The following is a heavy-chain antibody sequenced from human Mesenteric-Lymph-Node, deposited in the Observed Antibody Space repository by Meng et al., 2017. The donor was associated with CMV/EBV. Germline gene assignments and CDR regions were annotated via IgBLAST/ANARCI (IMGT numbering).Heavy chain of an antibody. CDR1: GFTSNTYS. J-gene: IGHJ4*02. D-gene: IGHD6-19*01. CDR2: ISSSANTI. CDR3: VRVGHWLAYDY. V-gene: IGHV3-48*04. Sequence: GGSLRLSCAASGFTSNTYSMSWVRQAPGKGLEWVAYISSSANTIYYADSVKGRFTISRDNAKNSLYLQMNSLRAEDTAVYYCVRVGHWLAYDYWGQGTLVTVSS.